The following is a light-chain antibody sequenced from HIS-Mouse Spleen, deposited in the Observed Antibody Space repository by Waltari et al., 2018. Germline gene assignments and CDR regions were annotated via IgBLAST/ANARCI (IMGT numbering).Light chain of an antibody. Sequence: SYELTQPPSVSVSPGQTARITCPGDALPQNYAYMYQQNSGQAPVPVIYEDSKRPSGIPERFSGSSSGTMATLTISGAQVEDEADYYCYSTDSSGNHRVFGGGTKLTVL. CDR1: ALPQNY. CDR2: EDS. V-gene: IGLV3-10*01. CDR3: YSTDSSGNHRV. J-gene: IGLJ2*01.